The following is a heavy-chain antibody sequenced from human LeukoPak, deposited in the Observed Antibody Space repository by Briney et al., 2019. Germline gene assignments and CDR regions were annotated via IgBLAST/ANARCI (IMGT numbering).Heavy chain of an antibody. V-gene: IGHV4-38-2*02. J-gene: IGHJ4*02. CDR1: SYSTSSGYY. CDR2: IYHSGST. CDR3: ATAYYSYGSFGY. D-gene: IGHD5-18*01. Sequence: SETLSLNCTVSSYSTSSGYYWGWTRQPPGKGLEWIGSIYHSGSTYYNPSLKSRVTISVDTSKNQFSLKLSSVTAADTVVYYCATAYYSYGSFGYWGQGTLVTVSS.